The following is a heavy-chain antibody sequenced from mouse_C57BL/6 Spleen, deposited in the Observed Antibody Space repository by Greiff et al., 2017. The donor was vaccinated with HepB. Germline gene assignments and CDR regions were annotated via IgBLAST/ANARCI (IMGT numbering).Heavy chain of an antibody. Sequence: QVQLQQPGAELVKPGASVKLSCKASGYTFTSYWMHWVKQRPGQGLEWIGMIHPNSGSTNYNEKFKSKATLTVDKSSSTAYMQLSSLTSEDSAVYYCARFPPVSSPYYFDYWGQGTTRTVSS. J-gene: IGHJ2*01. D-gene: IGHD1-1*01. CDR3: ARFPPVSSPYYFDY. CDR2: IHPNSGST. V-gene: IGHV1-64*01. CDR1: GYTFTSYW.